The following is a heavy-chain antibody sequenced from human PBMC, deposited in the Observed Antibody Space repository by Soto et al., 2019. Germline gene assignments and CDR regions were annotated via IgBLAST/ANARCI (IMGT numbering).Heavy chain of an antibody. V-gene: IGHV4-34*01. J-gene: IGHJ6*03. CDR1: GGSFSGYY. CDR2: INHSGST. CDR3: ARGKLPEHYDFWSGYYTIRSSRYYMDV. D-gene: IGHD3-3*01. Sequence: SETLFLTCAVYGGSFSGYYWSWIRQPPGKGLEWIGEINHSGSTNYNPSLKSRVTISVDTSKNQFSLKLSSVTAADTAVYYCARGKLPEHYDFWSGYYTIRSSRYYMDVWGKGTTVTVSS.